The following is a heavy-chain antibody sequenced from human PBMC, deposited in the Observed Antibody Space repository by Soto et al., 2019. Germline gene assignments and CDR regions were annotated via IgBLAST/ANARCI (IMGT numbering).Heavy chain of an antibody. Sequence: EVQLLESGGGLVQPGGSLRLSCAASGFTFSSYAMSWVRQAPGKGLEWVSAISGSGGSTYYADSVKGRFTISRDNSKNTLYLQMNSLRAEDTAVYYCAKERFLMGGSYTVDLGYWGQGTLVTVSS. V-gene: IGHV3-23*01. CDR1: GFTFSSYA. CDR3: AKERFLMGGSYTVDLGY. D-gene: IGHD1-26*01. J-gene: IGHJ4*02. CDR2: ISGSGGST.